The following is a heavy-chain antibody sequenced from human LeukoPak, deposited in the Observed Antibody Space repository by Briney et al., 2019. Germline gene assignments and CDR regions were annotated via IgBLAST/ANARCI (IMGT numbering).Heavy chain of an antibody. J-gene: IGHJ5*02. CDR3: AIAYVGDWFDP. D-gene: IGHD3-16*01. CDR2: IYYSGST. Sequence: PSETLSLTCTVSGGSISTTSYYWGWIRQPPGKGLEWIGYIYYSGSTNYNPSLKSRVTISVDTSKNQFSLKLSSVTAADTAVYYCAIAYVGDWFDPWGQGTLVTVSS. CDR1: GGSISTTSYY. V-gene: IGHV4-61*05.